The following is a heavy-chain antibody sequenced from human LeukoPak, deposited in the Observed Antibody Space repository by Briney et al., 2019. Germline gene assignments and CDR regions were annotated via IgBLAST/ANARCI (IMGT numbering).Heavy chain of an antibody. J-gene: IGHJ5*02. Sequence: GGSLRLSCAASGFTFSSYAMSWVRQAPGKGLEWVSATSGSGGSTYYADSVKGRFTISRDNSKNTLYLQMNSLRAEDTAVYYCAKTRFWSGYMSWFDPWGQGTLVTVSS. CDR1: GFTFSSYA. V-gene: IGHV3-23*01. D-gene: IGHD3-3*01. CDR2: TSGSGGST. CDR3: AKTRFWSGYMSWFDP.